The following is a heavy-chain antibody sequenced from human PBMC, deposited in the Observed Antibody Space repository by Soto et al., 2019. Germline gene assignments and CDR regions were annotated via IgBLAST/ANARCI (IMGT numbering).Heavy chain of an antibody. J-gene: IGHJ4*02. V-gene: IGHV3-21*01. D-gene: IGHD4-17*01. CDR1: GFTFSTYS. CDR3: ASDRYGDYSMDY. Sequence: GGSLRLSCAASGFTFSTYSMNWVRQAPRKGLEWVSSISSSTSYIYYADSVKGRFTISRDNAKNSLYLQMNSLRAEDTAVYYCASDRYGDYSMDYWGQGNLVTVSS. CDR2: ISSSTSYI.